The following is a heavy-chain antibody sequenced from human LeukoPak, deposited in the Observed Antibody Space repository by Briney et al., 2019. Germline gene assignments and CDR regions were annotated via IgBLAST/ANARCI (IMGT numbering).Heavy chain of an antibody. V-gene: IGHV1-2*02. D-gene: IGHD2-15*01. CDR3: ARAIDVAATPDY. CDR1: GYTFTAYY. Sequence: ASVKVSCKASGYTFTAYYMHWVRQAPGQGLEWMGWINPNSGGTDYAQKFQGRVTMTRDTSITIAYMELSRLRSDDTAVYYCARAIDVAATPDYWGQGSLVTVSS. CDR2: INPNSGGT. J-gene: IGHJ4*02.